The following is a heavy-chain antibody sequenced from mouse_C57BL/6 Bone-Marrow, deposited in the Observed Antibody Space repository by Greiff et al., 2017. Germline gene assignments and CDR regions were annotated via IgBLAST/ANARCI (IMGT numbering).Heavy chain of an antibody. Sequence: QVQLQQSGPELVKPGASVKLSCKASGYTFTSYDINWVKQRTGQGLEWIGWIYPRDGSTKDNEKFKGKATLTVDTSSSTAYMELHSLTSEDSAVYFCARDYGSSYWYFDVWGTGTTVTVSS. CDR2: IYPRDGST. CDR3: ARDYGSSYWYFDV. CDR1: GYTFTSYD. D-gene: IGHD1-1*01. V-gene: IGHV1-85*01. J-gene: IGHJ1*03.